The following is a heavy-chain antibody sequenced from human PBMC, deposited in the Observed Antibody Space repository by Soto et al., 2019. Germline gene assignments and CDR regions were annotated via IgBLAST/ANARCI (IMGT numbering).Heavy chain of an antibody. V-gene: IGHV3-33*01. CDR2: IWYDGSNK. Sequence: QVQLVESGGGVVQPGRSLRLSCAASGFTFSSYGMHWVRQAPGKGLEWVAVIWYDGSNKYYADSVKGRFTISRDNSKNTLYLQMNSLRAEDTAVYYCARAKYYYCSGSWYFDLWGRGNLVTVSS. D-gene: IGHD3-10*01. J-gene: IGHJ2*01. CDR1: GFTFSSYG. CDR3: ARAKYYYCSGSWYFDL.